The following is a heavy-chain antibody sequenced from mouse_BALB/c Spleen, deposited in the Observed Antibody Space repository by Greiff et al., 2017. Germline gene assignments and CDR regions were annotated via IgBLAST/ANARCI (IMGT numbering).Heavy chain of an antibody. CDR3: ARDYYHYFDY. CDR1: GYTFTSYW. D-gene: IGHD1-1*01. V-gene: IGHV1-7*01. J-gene: IGHJ2*01. Sequence: VQLQQSGAELAKPGASVKMSCKASGYTFTSYWMHWVKQRPGQGLEWIGYINPSTGYTEYNQKFKDKATLTADKSSSTAYMQLSSLTSEDSAVYYCARDYYHYFDYWGQGTTLTVSS. CDR2: INPSTGYT.